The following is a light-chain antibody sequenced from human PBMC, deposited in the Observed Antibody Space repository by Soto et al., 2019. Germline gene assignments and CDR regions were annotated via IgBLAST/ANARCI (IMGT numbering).Light chain of an antibody. CDR3: KSYAGSNTYV. V-gene: IGLV2-8*01. CDR2: EVV. CDR1: KNDIGVYDF. Sequence: QSALTQPPSASGSPGQSVTISCTGTKNDIGVYDFVSWYQHHPGKAPRLIIYEVVQRPSGVPDRFSGSKSGNTASLTVSGLQAADEGDYFCKSYAGSNTYVFGGGTKVTVL. J-gene: IGLJ1*01.